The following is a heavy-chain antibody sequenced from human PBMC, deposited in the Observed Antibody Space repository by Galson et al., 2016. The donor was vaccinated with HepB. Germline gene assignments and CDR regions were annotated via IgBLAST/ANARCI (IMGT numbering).Heavy chain of an antibody. J-gene: IGHJ4*02. V-gene: IGHV4-34*01. CDR2: ITYSAST. CDR1: GGSFIDYY. D-gene: IGHD3-22*01. CDR3: PTLMPDFDSSPYLDR. Sequence: SETLSLTCTVYGGSFIDYYWSWIRQPPGKGLEWIAEITYSASTNYNPSLKSRVTISIDTSKKQFSLKLNSVTAADTALYYGPTLMPDFDSSPYLDRWGQGTLVTVSS.